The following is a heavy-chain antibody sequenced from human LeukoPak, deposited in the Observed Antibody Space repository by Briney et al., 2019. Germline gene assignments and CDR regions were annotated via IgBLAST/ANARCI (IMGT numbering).Heavy chain of an antibody. D-gene: IGHD3-22*01. J-gene: IGHJ4*02. CDR2: INPSGGST. V-gene: IGHV1-46*01. Sequence: ASVKVSCKASGYTFIGHYLHWVRQAPGQGLEWMGIINPSGGSTSYAQKFQGRVTMTRDTSTSTVYMELSSLRSEDTAVYHCARDGDYYDSSGYYRSFDYWGQGTLVTVSS. CDR1: GYTFIGHY. CDR3: ARDGDYYDSSGYYRSFDY.